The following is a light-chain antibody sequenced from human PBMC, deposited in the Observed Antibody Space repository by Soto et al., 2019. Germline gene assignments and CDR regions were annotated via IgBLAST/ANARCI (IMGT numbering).Light chain of an antibody. Sequence: EIVLTQSPGTLSLSPGERATLSCRASQSISSRYLAWYQQKPGQAPRPLIYGASSRATGIPDRFSGSGSGTDFILTISRLEPEDFAVYYCQQYGSSFTFGPGTKVDIK. CDR2: GAS. CDR3: QQYGSSFT. CDR1: QSISSRY. J-gene: IGKJ3*01. V-gene: IGKV3-20*01.